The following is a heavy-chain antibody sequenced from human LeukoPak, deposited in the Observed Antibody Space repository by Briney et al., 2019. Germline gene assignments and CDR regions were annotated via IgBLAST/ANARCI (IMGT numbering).Heavy chain of an antibody. CDR2: LSSGYNTI. Sequence: HPGRSLRLSCVASGFAFDSFSMMWVRQAPGKRLEWLSYLSSGYNTIHYADSVRGRFTISRDNAKKSLFLQMASLTVEDTAVYYCVRDLGNPAAFWGQGTLVVVSS. J-gene: IGHJ4*02. V-gene: IGHV3-48*01. CDR1: GFAFDSFS. CDR3: VRDLGNPAAF. D-gene: IGHD7-27*01.